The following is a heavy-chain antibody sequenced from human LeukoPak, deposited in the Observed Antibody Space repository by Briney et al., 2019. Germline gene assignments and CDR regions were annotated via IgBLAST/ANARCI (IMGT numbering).Heavy chain of an antibody. CDR3: ASAPWLLPNDAFDI. D-gene: IGHD3-22*01. J-gene: IGHJ3*02. Sequence: ASVKVSCKASGYTFTSYGISWVRQAPGQWLEWMGWISAYNGNTNHAQKLQGRVTMTTDTSTSTAYMELRSLRSDDTAVYYCASAPWLLPNDAFDIWGQGTMVTVSS. CDR1: GYTFTSYG. CDR2: ISAYNGNT. V-gene: IGHV1-18*01.